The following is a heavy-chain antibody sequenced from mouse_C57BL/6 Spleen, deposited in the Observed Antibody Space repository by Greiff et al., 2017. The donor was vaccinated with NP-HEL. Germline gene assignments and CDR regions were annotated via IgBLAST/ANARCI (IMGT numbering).Heavy chain of an antibody. J-gene: IGHJ2*01. CDR2: IHPNSGST. D-gene: IGHD1-1*01. V-gene: IGHV1-64*01. CDR3: ARYFYGLRNYFDY. CDR1: GYTFTSYW. Sequence: QVQLKQPGAELVKPGASVKLSCKASGYTFTSYWMHWVKQRPGQGLEWIGMIHPNSGSTNYNEKFKSKATLTVDKSSSTAYMQLSSLTSEDSAVYYCARYFYGLRNYFDYWGQGTTLTVSS.